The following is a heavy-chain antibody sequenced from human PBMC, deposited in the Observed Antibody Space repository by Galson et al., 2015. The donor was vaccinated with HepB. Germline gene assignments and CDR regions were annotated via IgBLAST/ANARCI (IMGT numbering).Heavy chain of an antibody. D-gene: IGHD3-22*01. CDR1: GFTFSSYA. Sequence: SLRLSCAASGFTFSSYAMSWVRQAPGKGLEWVSAISGSGGSTYYADSVKGRFTISRDNSKNTLYLQMNSLRAEDTAVYYCAKRRVVVNDAFDIWGQGTMVTVSS. CDR2: ISGSGGST. CDR3: AKRRVVVNDAFDI. J-gene: IGHJ3*02. V-gene: IGHV3-23*01.